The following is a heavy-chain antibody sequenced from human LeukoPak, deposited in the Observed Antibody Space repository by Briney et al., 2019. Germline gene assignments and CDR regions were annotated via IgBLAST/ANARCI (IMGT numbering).Heavy chain of an antibody. CDR1: GGSISSSNW. V-gene: IGHV4-4*02. D-gene: IGHD3-22*01. CDR3: ASGYYYDSSGYLLFDY. CDR2: IYHSGST. Sequence: SETLSLTCAVSGGSISSSNWWSWVRQPPGKGLEWIGEIYHSGSTNYNPSLKSRVTISVDKSKNQFSLKLSSVTAADTAVYYCASGYYYDSSGYLLFDYWGQGTLVTVSS. J-gene: IGHJ4*02.